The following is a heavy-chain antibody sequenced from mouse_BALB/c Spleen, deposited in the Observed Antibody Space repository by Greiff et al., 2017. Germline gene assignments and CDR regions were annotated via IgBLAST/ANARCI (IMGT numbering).Heavy chain of an antibody. Sequence: QVHVKQSGPGLVAPSQSLSITCTVSGFSLTSYGVHWVRQPPGKGLEWLGVIWAGGSTNYNSALMSRLSISKDNSKSQVFLKMNSLQTDDTAMYYCARDPDGYYPYFDYWGQGTTLTVSS. CDR3: ARDPDGYYPYFDY. CDR2: IWAGGST. J-gene: IGHJ2*01. D-gene: IGHD2-3*01. V-gene: IGHV2-9*02. CDR1: GFSLTSYG.